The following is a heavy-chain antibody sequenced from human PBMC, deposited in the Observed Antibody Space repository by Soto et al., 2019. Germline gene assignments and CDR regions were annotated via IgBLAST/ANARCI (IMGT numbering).Heavy chain of an antibody. CDR3: TADSTATWDYGMDV. V-gene: IGHV3-15*01. J-gene: IGHJ6*01. CDR2: SKRRSDGGTT. D-gene: IGHD2-21*02. CDR1: GFRFTNAW. Sequence: SCAASGFRFTNAWMNWVPPAPGAGLEWVGRSKRRSDGGTTDYAAPVKGRFTVSSDEPKNTLYLQMNSLKVEDTAAYYCTADSTATWDYGMDVWGQGTTVTVSS.